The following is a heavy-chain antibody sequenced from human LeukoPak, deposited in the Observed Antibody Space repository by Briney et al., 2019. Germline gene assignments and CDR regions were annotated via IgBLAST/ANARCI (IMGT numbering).Heavy chain of an antibody. Sequence: GGSLRLSCAASGFTFSSYAMHWVRQAPGKGLEWVAVISYDGSNKYYADSVKGRFTISRDNAKNTLYLQMNSLRAEDTAVYYCARVGSYGSPSDYWGQGTLVTVSS. V-gene: IGHV3-30*04. CDR2: ISYDGSNK. CDR3: ARVGSYGSPSDY. CDR1: GFTFSSYA. J-gene: IGHJ4*02. D-gene: IGHD3-16*01.